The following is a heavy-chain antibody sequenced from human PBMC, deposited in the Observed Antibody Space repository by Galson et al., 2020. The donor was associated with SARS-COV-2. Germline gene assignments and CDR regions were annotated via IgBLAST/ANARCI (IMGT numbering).Heavy chain of an antibody. D-gene: IGHD3-22*01. Sequence: SEILSLTCNVFGYSVSTTNYWCCVRQHPGRGLGWTGSVYPSGTNYYNPSLKSRVTTSVDTSKNQFSLRLDSVTAADTAIYYCARQGVNMIVLFTVPGWYFDLWGRGTLVTVSS. CDR1: GYSVSTTNY. CDR3: ARQGVNMIVLFTVPGWYFDL. J-gene: IGHJ2*01. CDR2: VYPSGTN. V-gene: IGHV4-38-2*02.